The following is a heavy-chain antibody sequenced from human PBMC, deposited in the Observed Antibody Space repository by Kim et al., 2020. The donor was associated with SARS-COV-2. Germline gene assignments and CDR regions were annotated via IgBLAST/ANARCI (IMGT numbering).Heavy chain of an antibody. V-gene: IGHV3-23*01. J-gene: IGHJ4*02. CDR2: LSVRGDAT. CDR3: AKGVIVVVIAALDY. CDR1: GFTFSSYA. Sequence: GGSLRLSCAASGFTFSSYAMSWVRQAPGQGLEWVSSLSVRGDATYYADSVKGRFTISRDNTKNTLYLQMNSLRAEDTAVYYCAKGVIVVVIAALDYWGQGTLVTVSS. D-gene: IGHD3-22*01.